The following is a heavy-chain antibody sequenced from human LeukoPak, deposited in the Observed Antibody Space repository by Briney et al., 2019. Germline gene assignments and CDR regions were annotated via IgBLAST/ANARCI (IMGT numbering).Heavy chain of an antibody. Sequence: PGGSLRLSCAASGFTFSSYSMNWVRQAPGKGLEWVSSISSSSSYIYYADSVKGRFTISRDNAKNSLYLQMNSLRAEDTAVYYCARGPSRGGRYLSDPFDYWGQGTLVTVSS. V-gene: IGHV3-21*01. CDR3: ARGPSRGGRYLSDPFDY. D-gene: IGHD1-26*01. CDR1: GFTFSSYS. J-gene: IGHJ4*02. CDR2: ISSSSSYI.